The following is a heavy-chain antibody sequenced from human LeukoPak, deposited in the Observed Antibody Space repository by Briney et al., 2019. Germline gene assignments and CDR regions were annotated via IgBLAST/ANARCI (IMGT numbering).Heavy chain of an antibody. V-gene: IGHV3-23*01. D-gene: IGHD1-26*01. CDR3: ARPLDQWELPLG. Sequence: SVKGRFTVSRDNSKNTMYLQMNSLRAEDTAVYYCARPLDQWELPLGWGQGILVTVSS. J-gene: IGHJ4*02.